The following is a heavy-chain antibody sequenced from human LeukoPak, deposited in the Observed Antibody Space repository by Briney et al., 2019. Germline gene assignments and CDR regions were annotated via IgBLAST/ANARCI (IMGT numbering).Heavy chain of an antibody. CDR1: GFTFSSYS. V-gene: IGHV3-21*01. CDR3: AREGYWSTNWYKFGSLLRYFDL. D-gene: IGHD2-15*01. Sequence: PGGSLRLSCAATGFTFSSYSMNWVRQAPGKGLEWVSSISGTSTSIYYADSVKGRFTISRDNAKNSLYLQMNSLRAEDTAVYYCAREGYWSTNWYKFGSLLRYFDLWGRGTLVTVSS. J-gene: IGHJ2*01. CDR2: ISGTSTSI.